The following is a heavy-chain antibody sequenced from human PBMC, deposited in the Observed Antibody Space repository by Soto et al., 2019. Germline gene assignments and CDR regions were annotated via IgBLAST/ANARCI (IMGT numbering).Heavy chain of an antibody. CDR2: IHYSGSI. J-gene: IGHJ6*04. V-gene: IGHV4-30-4*08. D-gene: IGHD2-21*02. CDR1: GGSISYEYYH. CDR3: AREDDGGDRDYYGLDV. Sequence: QVQLQQSGPGLVKPSQTLSLTCTVSGGSISYEYYHWTWIRQSPGKGLEWIGYIHYSGSIIYNPSFKSRVTISVDTSKNQFALQLSSVTAADTAVYVCAREDDGGDRDYYGLDVEGKGTKVNVSS.